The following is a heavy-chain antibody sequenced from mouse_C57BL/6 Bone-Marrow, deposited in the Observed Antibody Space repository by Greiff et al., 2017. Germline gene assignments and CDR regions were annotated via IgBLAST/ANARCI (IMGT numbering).Heavy chain of an antibody. D-gene: IGHD1-1*01. CDR1: GYTFTSYG. CDR3: ARGLRDYYGSSYVGY. CDR2: IYPRSGHT. Sequence: QVHVKQSGAELARPGASVKLSCKASGYTFTSYGISWVKQRTGQGLEWIGEIYPRSGHTYYNEKFKGKATLTADKSSSTAYMELRSLTSEDSAVYFWARGLRDYYGSSYVGYWGQGTTLTVSS. V-gene: IGHV1-81*01. J-gene: IGHJ2*01.